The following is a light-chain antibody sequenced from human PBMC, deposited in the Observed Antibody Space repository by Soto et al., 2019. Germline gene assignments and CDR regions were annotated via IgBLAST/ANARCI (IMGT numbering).Light chain of an antibody. CDR1: SSDVGGYNY. Sequence: QSALTQPPSASGSPGQSVTISCTGTSSDVGGYNYVSWYQQHPGKAPKFIIYEVSKRPSGVPDRFSGSKSGNTASLTVSGLQAEDEADYYCSSYAGSDNFVFGTGTKSPS. J-gene: IGLJ1*01. CDR3: SSYAGSDNFV. V-gene: IGLV2-8*01. CDR2: EVS.